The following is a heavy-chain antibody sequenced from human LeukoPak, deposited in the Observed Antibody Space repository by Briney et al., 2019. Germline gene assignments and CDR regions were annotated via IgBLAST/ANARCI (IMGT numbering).Heavy chain of an antibody. CDR1: GFTFSSYG. J-gene: IGHJ6*02. Sequence: GGSLRLSCAASGFTFSSYGMHWVRQAPGKGLEWVAVISYDGSNKYYADSVKGRFTISRDNSRNTLYLQMNSLRAEDTAVYYCAKVGNVLLWFGESQYGMDVWAKGPRSPSP. CDR2: ISYDGSNK. D-gene: IGHD3-10*01. CDR3: AKVGNVLLWFGESQYGMDV. V-gene: IGHV3-30*18.